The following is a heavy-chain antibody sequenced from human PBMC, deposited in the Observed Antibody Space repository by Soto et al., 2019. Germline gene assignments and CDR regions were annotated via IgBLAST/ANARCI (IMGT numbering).Heavy chain of an antibody. CDR2: VSPSGDST. Sequence: PGGSLRLSCAASEFTFSTYAMGWVRQAPGKGLEWVSAVSPSGDSTFYADSVKGRFTISRDNSKNTLYLQMNSLRAEDSAVYYCAKSLGNYYYYFGIDVWGQGTTVTVSS. CDR1: EFTFSTYA. V-gene: IGHV3-23*01. D-gene: IGHD1-26*01. J-gene: IGHJ6*02. CDR3: AKSLGNYYYYFGIDV.